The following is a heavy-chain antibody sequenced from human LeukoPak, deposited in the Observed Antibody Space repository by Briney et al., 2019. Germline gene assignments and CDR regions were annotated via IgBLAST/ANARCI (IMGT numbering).Heavy chain of an antibody. CDR3: AGKYCSGGDCYSNY. Sequence: PSETLSLTCTVSGGSISSSGYYWGWIRQPPGKGLEWIGSICYGGSTYYNPSLKSRVTISVDTSKNQFSLKLSSVTAADTAMYYCAGKYCSGGDCYSNYWGQGTLVTVSS. J-gene: IGHJ4*02. CDR2: ICYGGST. D-gene: IGHD2-15*01. CDR1: GGSISSSGYY. V-gene: IGHV4-39*01.